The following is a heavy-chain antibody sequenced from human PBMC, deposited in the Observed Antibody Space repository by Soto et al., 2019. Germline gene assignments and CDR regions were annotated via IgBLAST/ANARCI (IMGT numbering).Heavy chain of an antibody. CDR1: GFTFSIYA. CDR2: IGGSSGST. J-gene: IGHJ4*02. V-gene: IGHV3-23*01. CDR3: AKARGSSTPAPGSY. Sequence: GGSLRLSCAASGFTFSIYAMSWVRQTPGKGLEWVSVIGGSSGSTYYADSVKGRFTISRDNSNNMLYLQMNSLRAEDTAVYYCAKARGSSTPAPGSYWGQGTLVTVSS. D-gene: IGHD2-2*01.